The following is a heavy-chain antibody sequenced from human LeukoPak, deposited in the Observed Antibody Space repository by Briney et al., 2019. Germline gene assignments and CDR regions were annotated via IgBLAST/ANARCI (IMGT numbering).Heavy chain of an antibody. CDR3: TTDRKYYYDSSGYPHSYYYYYMDV. Sequence: GGSLRLSCAASGFTFSNAWMSWVRQAPGKGLEWVGRIKSKTDGGTTDYAAPVKGRFTISRDDSKNTLYLQMNSLKTEDTAVYYCTTDRKYYYDSSGYPHSYYYYYMDVWGKGTTVTVSS. D-gene: IGHD3-22*01. J-gene: IGHJ6*03. CDR1: GFTFSNAW. CDR2: IKSKTDGGTT. V-gene: IGHV3-15*01.